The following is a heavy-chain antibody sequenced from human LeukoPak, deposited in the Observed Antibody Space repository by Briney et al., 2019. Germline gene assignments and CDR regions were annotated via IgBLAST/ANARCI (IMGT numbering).Heavy chain of an antibody. CDR2: IYYSGST. D-gene: IGHD3-22*01. V-gene: IGHV4-59*01. J-gene: IGHJ2*01. CDR1: GGSISTYY. Sequence: PSETPSLTCTVSGGSISTYYWSWIRQPPGKGLERIGYIYYSGSTNYNPSLKSRVTISVDTSKNQFSLKLSSVTAADTAVYYCARGSITYYYDSTDYGYFDLWGRGTLVTVSS. CDR3: ARGSITYYYDSTDYGYFDL.